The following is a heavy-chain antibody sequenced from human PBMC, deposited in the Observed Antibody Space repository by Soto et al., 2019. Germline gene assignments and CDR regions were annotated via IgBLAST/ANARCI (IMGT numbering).Heavy chain of an antibody. V-gene: IGHV5-51*01. CDR1: GHSCSSLV. CDR3: ARLLSVGATTPCDY. J-gene: IGHJ4*02. CDR2: IYPGDSDT. D-gene: IGHD1-26*01. Sequence: SVTSSGSGYGHSCSSLVYVGLATLKGKGLEWMGIIYPGDSDTRYSPSFQGQVTISADKSISTAYLQWSSLKASDTARDYCARLLSVGATTPCDYWGQGTRVTLSA.